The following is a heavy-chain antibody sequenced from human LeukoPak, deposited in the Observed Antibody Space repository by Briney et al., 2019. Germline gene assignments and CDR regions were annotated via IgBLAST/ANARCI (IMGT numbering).Heavy chain of an antibody. D-gene: IGHD6-19*01. Sequence: PGRSLRLSCAASGFTFDDYAMHWVRQVPGKGLEWISLISWNSGTIGYADSVKGRFTISRDNANNFLYLQMNSLRAEDTALYYCARAYKDRSLAGKKEFFQHWGQGTLVTVSS. J-gene: IGHJ1*01. CDR1: GFTFDDYA. CDR3: ARAYKDRSLAGKKEFFQH. CDR2: ISWNSGTI. V-gene: IGHV3-9*01.